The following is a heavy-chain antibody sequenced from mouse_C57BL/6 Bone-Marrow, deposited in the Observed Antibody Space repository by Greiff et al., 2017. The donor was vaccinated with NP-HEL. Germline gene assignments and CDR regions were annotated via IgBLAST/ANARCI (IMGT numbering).Heavy chain of an antibody. CDR2: IDPEDGET. V-gene: IGHV14-2*01. J-gene: IGHJ3*01. CDR3: AREAQFITTVDWFAY. Sequence: EVQLVESGAELVKPGASVKLSCTASGFNIKDYYMHWVKQRTEQGLEWIGRIDPEDGETKYAPKFQGKATITADTSSNTAYLQLSSLTSEDTAVYYCAREAQFITTVDWFAYWGQGTLVTVSA. CDR1: GFNIKDYY. D-gene: IGHD1-1*01.